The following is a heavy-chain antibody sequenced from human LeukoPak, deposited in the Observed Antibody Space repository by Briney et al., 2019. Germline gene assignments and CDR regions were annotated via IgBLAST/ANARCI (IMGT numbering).Heavy chain of an antibody. J-gene: IGHJ4*02. D-gene: IGHD3-22*01. Sequence: ASVKVSCKASGYTFTSYYMHWVRQAPGQGLEWMGIINPSGGSTSYAQKFQGRVTMTRDTSTSTVYMELSSLRSEDTAVYYCARVKDYYDSSGLQNRYYFDYWGQGTLVTVSS. CDR3: ARVKDYYDSSGLQNRYYFDY. CDR2: INPSGGST. CDR1: GYTFTSYY. V-gene: IGHV1-46*01.